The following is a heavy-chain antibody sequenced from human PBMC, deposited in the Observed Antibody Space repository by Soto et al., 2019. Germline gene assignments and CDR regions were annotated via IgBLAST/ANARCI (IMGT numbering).Heavy chain of an antibody. CDR3: ARDQRVLWFGEFTEYYFDD. J-gene: IGHJ4*02. V-gene: IGHV3-33*01. Sequence: QVQLVESGGGVVQPGRSLRLSCAASGFTFSSYGMHWVRQAPGKGLEWVAVIWYDGSNKYYADSVKGRFTISRDNSKNTLYLQMNSLRAEDTAVYYCARDQRVLWFGEFTEYYFDDWGQGTLVTVAS. CDR2: IWYDGSNK. CDR1: GFTFSSYG. D-gene: IGHD3-10*01.